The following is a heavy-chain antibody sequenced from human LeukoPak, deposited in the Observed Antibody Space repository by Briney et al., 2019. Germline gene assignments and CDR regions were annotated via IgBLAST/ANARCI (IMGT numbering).Heavy chain of an antibody. CDR2: ISGSGGST. CDR3: AKDLGSCSSTSCRNWFDP. D-gene: IGHD2-2*01. CDR1: GFTFSSYA. J-gene: IGHJ5*02. V-gene: IGHV3-23*01. Sequence: PGGSLRLSYAASGFTFSSYAMSWVRQAPGKGLEWVSAISGSGGSTYYADSVKGRFTVSRDNSKNTLYLQMNSLRAEDTAVYYCAKDLGSCSSTSCRNWFDPWGQGTLVTVSS.